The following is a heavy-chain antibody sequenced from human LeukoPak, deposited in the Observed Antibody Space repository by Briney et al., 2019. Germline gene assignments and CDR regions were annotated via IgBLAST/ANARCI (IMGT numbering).Heavy chain of an antibody. CDR1: GFGFSSYA. V-gene: IGHV3-30-3*01. D-gene: IGHD2-2*02. CDR3: AKEGLYSSKGWFDP. J-gene: IGHJ5*02. CDR2: ISYDGSDR. Sequence: GGSLRLSCAASGFGFSSYAMHWVRQAPGKGPEWVAVISYDGSDRYYVDSVKGRFTISRDNSKNTLYLQMNSLRAEDTAVYYCAKEGLYSSKGWFDPWGQGTLVTVSS.